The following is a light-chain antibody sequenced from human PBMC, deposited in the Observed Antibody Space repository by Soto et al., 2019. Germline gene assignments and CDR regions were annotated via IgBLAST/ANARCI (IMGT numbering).Light chain of an antibody. V-gene: IGLV1-44*01. J-gene: IGLJ2*01. CDR3: AAWDDSLNGVV. CDR1: SSNIGSHT. Sequence: QSVLTQPPSASGTPGQTIAISCSGGSSNIGSHTVNWYQQLPRTAPRLLIYSNTQRPSGVPDRFSGSKSGTSASLAISGLQSEYEGDYYCAAWDDSLNGVVFGGGTKVTVL. CDR2: SNT.